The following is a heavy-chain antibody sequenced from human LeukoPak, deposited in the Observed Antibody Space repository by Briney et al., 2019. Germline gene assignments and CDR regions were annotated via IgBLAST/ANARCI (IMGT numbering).Heavy chain of an antibody. CDR1: GFTFSSYA. CDR2: ISGSGGST. V-gene: IGHV3-23*01. D-gene: IGHD5-18*01. J-gene: IGHJ4*02. CDR3: AKDLRLGYSYGYGFDY. Sequence: GGSLRLSCAASGFTFSSYAMSWVRQAPGKGLEWVSAISGSGGSTYYADSVKGRFTISRDNSKNTLYLQMNSLRAEDTAVYYCAKDLRLGYSYGYGFDYWGQGTLVTVSS.